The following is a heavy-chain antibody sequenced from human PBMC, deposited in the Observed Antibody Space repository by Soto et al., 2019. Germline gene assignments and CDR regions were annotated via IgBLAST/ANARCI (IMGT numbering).Heavy chain of an antibody. CDR2: IIPIFGTA. J-gene: IGHJ6*02. CDR3: ARVKGGYSYGSLYYYYGMDV. CDR1: GGTFSSYA. D-gene: IGHD5-18*01. V-gene: IGHV1-69*01. Sequence: VKVSCKASGGTFSSYAISWVRQAPGQGLEWMGGIIPIFGTANYAQKFQGRVTITADESTSTAYMELSSLRSEDTAVYYCARVKGGYSYGSLYYYYGMDVWGQGTTVTVSS.